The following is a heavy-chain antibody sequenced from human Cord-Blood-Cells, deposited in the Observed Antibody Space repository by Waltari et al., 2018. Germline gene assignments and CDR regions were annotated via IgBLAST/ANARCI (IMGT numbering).Heavy chain of an antibody. V-gene: IGHV4-34*01. J-gene: IGHJ4*02. CDR1: GGSFSGYY. D-gene: IGHD6-19*01. Sequence: QVQLQQWGAGLLKPSETLSLTCAVYGGSFSGYYWSWIRQPPGKGLEWIGEINHSGSTNYNPSLKSRVTISVDTSKNQFSRKLSSVTAADTAVYYCARVGSSGWYFDYWGQGTLVTVSS. CDR2: INHSGST. CDR3: ARVGSSGWYFDY.